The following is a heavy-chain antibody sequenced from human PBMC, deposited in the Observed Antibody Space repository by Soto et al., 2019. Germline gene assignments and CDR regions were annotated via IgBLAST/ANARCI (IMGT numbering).Heavy chain of an antibody. CDR2: IYHSGSG. J-gene: IGHJ5*02. D-gene: IGHD2-21*02. CDR1: GGSITSNNL. Sequence: QVQLQESGPGLVKSSETLSLTCTVSGGSITSNNLWSWVRQTPGQGLEWIGEIYHSGSGNYNPSLKSRVIMSVDKSKNQFSLKLNSVTAADTAIYYCARGSTPVVTPNWFDPWGQGTLVTVSS. V-gene: IGHV4-4*02. CDR3: ARGSTPVVTPNWFDP.